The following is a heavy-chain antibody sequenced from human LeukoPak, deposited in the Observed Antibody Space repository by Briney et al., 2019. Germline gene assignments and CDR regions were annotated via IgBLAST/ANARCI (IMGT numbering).Heavy chain of an antibody. CDR2: ISSDGNKN. V-gene: IGHV3-30*02. CDR1: GFILNSYG. Sequence: GGSLRLSCAASGFILNSYGMHWVRQAPGKGLEWVAFISSDGNKNYYEDSVKGRFTISRDNSKNTLFLQMSSLRPEDTAMYYCAKHDGPIVVVTAKLDYWGLGTLVTVSS. D-gene: IGHD2-21*02. CDR3: AKHDGPIVVVTAKLDY. J-gene: IGHJ4*02.